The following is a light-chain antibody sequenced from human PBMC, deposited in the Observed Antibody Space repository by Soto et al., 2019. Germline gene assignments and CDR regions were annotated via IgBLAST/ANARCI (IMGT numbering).Light chain of an antibody. V-gene: IGKV3-11*01. CDR1: QSVSSY. J-gene: IGKJ1*01. CDR2: DAS. CDR3: QQRSNWPPPT. Sequence: EIVLTQSPATLSLSPGERATLSCRASQSVSSYLAWYQQKPGQAPRLLIYDASNRATGIPARFSGSGSGPDFTLTISSLEPEDFAVYYCQQRSNWPPPTFGQGTKVEIK.